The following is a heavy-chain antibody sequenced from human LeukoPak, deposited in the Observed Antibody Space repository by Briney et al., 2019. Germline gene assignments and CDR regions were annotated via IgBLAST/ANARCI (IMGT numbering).Heavy chain of an antibody. Sequence: SETLSLTCTVSGGSISSYYWSWIRQPPGKGLEWIGEINHSGVTNYNPSLNGRVTISVDTSKNQLSLKLSSVTAADTAVYYCAREGVARGYSYGLFDYWGQGTLVTVSS. V-gene: IGHV4-34*01. CDR1: GGSISSYY. J-gene: IGHJ4*02. CDR2: INHSGVT. CDR3: AREGVARGYSYGLFDY. D-gene: IGHD5-18*01.